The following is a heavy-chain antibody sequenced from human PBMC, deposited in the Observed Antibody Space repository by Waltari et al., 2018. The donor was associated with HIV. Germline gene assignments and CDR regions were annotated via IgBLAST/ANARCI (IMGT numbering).Heavy chain of an antibody. CDR2: IYHSAST. J-gene: IGHJ3*02. D-gene: IGHD5-12*01. V-gene: IGHV4-61*01. CDR3: ARGGDGYNLAHAFDI. Sequence: QVQLQESGPGLVKPSETLSLTCTVSGGSVSSNTYHWSWIRQPPGKGLEWIGYIYHSASTNYNPSLKSRVTISVDTSKNQFSLRLTSVTAADTAVYYCARGGDGYNLAHAFDIWGQGTMVTVSS. CDR1: GGSVSSNTYH.